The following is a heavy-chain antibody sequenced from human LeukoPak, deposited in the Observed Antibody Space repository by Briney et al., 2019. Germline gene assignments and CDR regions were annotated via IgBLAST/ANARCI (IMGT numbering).Heavy chain of an antibody. CDR2: ISGSGGST. CDR1: GFTFSSYA. V-gene: IGHV3-23*01. Sequence: GGSLRLSCAASGFTFSSYAMSWVRQAPGKGLEWVSAISGSGGSTYYADSVKGRFTISRDNSKNTLYLQMNSLRAEDTAVYYCAKVNYYDSSGYYYIGYFQHWGQGTLVTVSS. D-gene: IGHD3-22*01. CDR3: AKVNYYDSSGYYYIGYFQH. J-gene: IGHJ1*01.